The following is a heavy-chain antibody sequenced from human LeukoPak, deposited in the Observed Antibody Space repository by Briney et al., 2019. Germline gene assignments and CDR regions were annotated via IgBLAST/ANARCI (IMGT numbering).Heavy chain of an antibody. CDR3: ASPIAVAGINAFDI. J-gene: IGHJ3*02. V-gene: IGHV1-24*01. CDR2: FDPEDGET. D-gene: IGHD6-19*01. CDR1: GYTLTELS. Sequence: ASVKVSCKVSGYTLTELSMHWVRQAPGKGLEWMGGFDPEDGETIYAQKFQGRVTMTEDTSTDTAYMELSSLRSEDTAVYYCASPIAVAGINAFDIWGQGTMVTVSS.